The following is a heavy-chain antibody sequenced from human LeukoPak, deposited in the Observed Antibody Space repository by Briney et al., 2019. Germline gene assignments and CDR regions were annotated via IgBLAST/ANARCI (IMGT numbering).Heavy chain of an antibody. V-gene: IGHV3-53*01. Sequence: PGGSLRLSCAASGFTVSSNYMSWVRQAPGKGLEWVSVINSGGSTYYADSVKGRFTISRDNSKNTLYLQMNSLRAEDTAVYYCASLGDYYDSSGYYYWGQGTLVTVSS. CDR1: GFTVSSNY. D-gene: IGHD3-22*01. CDR3: ASLGDYYDSSGYYY. J-gene: IGHJ4*02. CDR2: INSGGST.